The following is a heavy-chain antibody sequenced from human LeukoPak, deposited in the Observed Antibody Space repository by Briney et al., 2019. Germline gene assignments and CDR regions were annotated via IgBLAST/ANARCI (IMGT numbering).Heavy chain of an antibody. CDR3: ARGPYSGSYFAPYYFDY. D-gene: IGHD1-26*01. CDR1: GYTFTSYG. CDR2: ISAYNGNT. V-gene: IGHV1-18*01. Sequence: ASVKVSCKASGYTFTSYGITWLRQAPGQGLEWMGWISAYNGNTNHAQKLQGRVTMTIDASTSTVYMELRSLRSDDTAVYYCARGPYSGSYFAPYYFDYWGQGTLVTVSS. J-gene: IGHJ4*02.